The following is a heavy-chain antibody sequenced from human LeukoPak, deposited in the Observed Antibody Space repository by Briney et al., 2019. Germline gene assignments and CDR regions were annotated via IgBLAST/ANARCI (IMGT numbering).Heavy chain of an antibody. J-gene: IGHJ4*02. V-gene: IGHV3-48*01. CDR3: ARRNKDSSGYYMFDY. CDR2: ISSSSSTI. Sequence: GGSLRLSCAASGFTFSSYSMNWVRQAPGKGLEWVSYISSSSSTIYYADSVKGRFTISRDNAKNSLYLQMNSLRAEDTAVYYCARRNKDSSGYYMFDYWGQGTLVTVSS. D-gene: IGHD3-22*01. CDR1: GFTFSSYS.